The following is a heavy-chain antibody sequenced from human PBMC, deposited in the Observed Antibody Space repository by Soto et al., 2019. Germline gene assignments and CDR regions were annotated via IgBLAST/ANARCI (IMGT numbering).Heavy chain of an antibody. D-gene: IGHD3-10*01. V-gene: IGHV1-69*13. CDR1: GGTFSSYA. J-gene: IGHJ4*02. CDR2: IIPIFGTA. CDR3: ASGTALWFGEFDY. Sequence: SVKVSCKASGGTFSSYAISWVRQAPGQGLERMGGIIPIFGTANYAQKFQGRVTITADESTSTAYMELSSLRSEDTAVYYCASGTALWFGEFDYWGQGTLVTVSS.